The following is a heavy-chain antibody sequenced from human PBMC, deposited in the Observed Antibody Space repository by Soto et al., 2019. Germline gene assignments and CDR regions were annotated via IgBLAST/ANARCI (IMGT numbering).Heavy chain of an antibody. CDR3: ARDSAYGSASSLNHYLDY. J-gene: IGHJ4*01. CDR2: IKRDATEK. CDR1: GFTFSSNA. D-gene: IGHD3-10*01. V-gene: IGHV3-7*01. Sequence: GGSLRLSCQASGFTFSSNAMHWVRQAPGKGLEWVATIKRDATEKKYVASVRGRFTVSRDNAKNSLYLQMDSLRAEDTAVYYCARDSAYGSASSLNHYLDYWGHGSLVTVSS.